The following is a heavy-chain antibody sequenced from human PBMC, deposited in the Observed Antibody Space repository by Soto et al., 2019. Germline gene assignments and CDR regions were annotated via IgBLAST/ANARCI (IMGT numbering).Heavy chain of an antibody. CDR2: IIPIFGTA. D-gene: IGHD3-22*01. V-gene: IGHV1-69*13. CDR3: AREDSSGYYRFDY. Sequence: SVKVSCKASGGTFSLYSISWVRQSPGQGLEWMGGIIPIFGTANYAQKFQGRVTITADESTSTAYMELSSLRSEDTAVYYCAREDSSGYYRFDYWGQGTRVTVSS. CDR1: GGTFSLYS. J-gene: IGHJ4*02.